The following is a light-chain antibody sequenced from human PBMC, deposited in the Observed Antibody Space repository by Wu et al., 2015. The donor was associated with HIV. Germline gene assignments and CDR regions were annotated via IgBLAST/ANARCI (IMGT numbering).Light chain of an antibody. V-gene: IGKV3-20*01. J-gene: IGKJ3*01. CDR3: HHYGVSLLFS. CDR2: ATS. Sequence: EIVLTQSPATLSLSPGERASLSCRTSQSVVDGYLAWYQQKSGQAPRLLIFATSRRATGVPDRFSGSGSGTDFTLTIGRLEPEDFAVYYCHHYGVSLLFSFGPGTRVDIK. CDR1: QSVVDGY.